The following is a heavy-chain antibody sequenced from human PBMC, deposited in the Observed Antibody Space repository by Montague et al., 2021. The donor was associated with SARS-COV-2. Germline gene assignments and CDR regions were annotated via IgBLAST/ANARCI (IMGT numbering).Heavy chain of an antibody. V-gene: IGHV4-34*01. D-gene: IGHD3-10*01. CDR2: IHRGGST. J-gene: IGHJ6*03. CDR1: GTSFSGYY. Sequence: SETLSLTCAVHGTSFSGYYWNWIRQPPGKGLEWIGEIHRGGSTNYNPSLKSRVTISADTSKNQFSLKLTSVAAADTAVYYCARLGDGVVPSPILGVGPYYSYYYMDVWGKGTTVTVSS. CDR3: ARLGDGVVPSPILGVGPYYSYYYMDV.